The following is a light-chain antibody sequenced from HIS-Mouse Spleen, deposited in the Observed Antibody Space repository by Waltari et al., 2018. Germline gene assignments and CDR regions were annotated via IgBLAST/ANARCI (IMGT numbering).Light chain of an antibody. V-gene: IGKV1-5*03. CDR3: QQYNSYSRT. Sequence: DIQMTQSPSTLSASVGDRVTITCRASQSISSGLAWYQQKPGKAPKLLLYKASSLESGVPSRFSGSGSGTEFTLTISSLQPDDFATYYCQQYNSYSRTFGQGTKVEIK. CDR1: QSISSG. J-gene: IGKJ1*01. CDR2: KAS.